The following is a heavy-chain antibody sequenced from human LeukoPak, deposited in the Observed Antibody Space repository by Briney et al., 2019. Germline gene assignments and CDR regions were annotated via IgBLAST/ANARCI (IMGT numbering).Heavy chain of an antibody. Sequence: ASVKVSYKASGYTFTSYGISWVRQAPGQGLEWMGWISAYNGNTNYAQKLQGRVTMTTDTSTSTAYMELRSLRSDDTAVYYCARMSIAARPGDYWGQGTLVTVSS. CDR1: GYTFTSYG. CDR2: ISAYNGNT. CDR3: ARMSIAARPGDY. D-gene: IGHD6-6*01. V-gene: IGHV1-18*01. J-gene: IGHJ4*02.